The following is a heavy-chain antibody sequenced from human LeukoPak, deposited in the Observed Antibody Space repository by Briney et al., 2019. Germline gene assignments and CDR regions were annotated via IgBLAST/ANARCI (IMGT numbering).Heavy chain of an antibody. V-gene: IGHV1-3*01. CDR1: GYTFTSYA. CDR2: INAGNGNT. D-gene: IGHD3-3*01. CDR3: ARGMTNYDFWSGYYSYFDY. Sequence: GASVKVSCKASGYTFTSYAMHWVRQAPGQRLEWMGWINAGNGNTKYSQKFQGRVTITRDTSASTAYMELSSLRSEDTAVYYCARGMTNYDFWSGYYSYFDYWGQGTLVTASS. J-gene: IGHJ4*02.